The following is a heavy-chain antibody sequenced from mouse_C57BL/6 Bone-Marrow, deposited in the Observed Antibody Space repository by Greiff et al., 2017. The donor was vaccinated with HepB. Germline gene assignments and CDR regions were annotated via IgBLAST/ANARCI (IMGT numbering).Heavy chain of an antibody. V-gene: IGHV1-18*01. CDR1: GYTFTDYN. Sequence: EVQLQQSGPELVKPGASVKIPCKASGYTFTDYNMDWVKQSHGKSLEWIGDINPNNGGTIYNQKFKGKATLTVDKSSSTAYMELRSLTSEDTAVYYCARISYDYDGVYAMDYWGQGTSVTVSS. J-gene: IGHJ4*01. D-gene: IGHD2-4*01. CDR3: ARISYDYDGVYAMDY. CDR2: INPNNGGT.